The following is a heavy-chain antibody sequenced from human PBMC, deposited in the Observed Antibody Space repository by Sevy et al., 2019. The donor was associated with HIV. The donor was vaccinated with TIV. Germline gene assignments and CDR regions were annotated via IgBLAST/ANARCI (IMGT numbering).Heavy chain of an antibody. CDR1: GFTLTTYA. CDR3: ARDGYYYDSSGYYY. J-gene: IGHJ4*02. Sequence: GGSLRLSCAVSGFTLTTYAMHWVRQAPGKGLEWVSYISSSSSTIYYADSVKGRFTISRDNAKNSLFLQMNSLRAEDTAVYYCARDGYYYDSSGYYYWGQGTLVTVSS. CDR2: ISSSSSTI. V-gene: IGHV3-48*01. D-gene: IGHD3-22*01.